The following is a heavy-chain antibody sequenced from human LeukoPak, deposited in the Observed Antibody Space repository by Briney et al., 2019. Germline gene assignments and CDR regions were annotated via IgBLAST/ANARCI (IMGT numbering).Heavy chain of an antibody. J-gene: IGHJ5*02. Sequence: SVKVSCKASGGTFSSYAISWVRQAPGQGLEWMGGIIPIFGTANYAQKFQGRVTITADESTSAAYMELSSLRSEDTAVYYCARTGSGGSFNWFDPWGQGTLVTVSS. V-gene: IGHV1-69*01. CDR2: IIPIFGTA. CDR3: ARTGSGGSFNWFDP. CDR1: GGTFSSYA. D-gene: IGHD2-15*01.